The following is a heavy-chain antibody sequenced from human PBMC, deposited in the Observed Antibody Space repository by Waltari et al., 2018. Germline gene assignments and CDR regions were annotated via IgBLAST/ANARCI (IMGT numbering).Heavy chain of an antibody. CDR3: AREDIAAAPSD. CDR2: IKQDGSEK. D-gene: IGHD6-13*01. J-gene: IGHJ4*02. Sequence: EVQLVESGGGLVQPGGSLRLSCAASGLTLSSYWMSWVRQAPGKGLEWVANIKQDGSEKYYVDSVKGRFTISRDNAKNSLYLQMNSLRAEDTAVYYCAREDIAAAPSDWGQGTLVTVSS. V-gene: IGHV3-7*01. CDR1: GLTLSSYW.